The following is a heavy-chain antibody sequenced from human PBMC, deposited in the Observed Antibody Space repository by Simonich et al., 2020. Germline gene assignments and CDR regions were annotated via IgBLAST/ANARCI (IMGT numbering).Heavy chain of an antibody. Sequence: EVQLVESGGGLVKPGGSLRLSCAASGFTYSSYSMNWVRPAPEKGREWVSYINSSSSYIYYATSVKGRFTISRDNAKNSLYLQMNSLRAADTAVYSCARDAAGDYWGQGTLVTVSS. CDR3: ARDAAGDY. D-gene: IGHD6-13*01. V-gene: IGHV3-21*01. CDR1: GFTYSSYS. J-gene: IGHJ4*02. CDR2: INSSSSYI.